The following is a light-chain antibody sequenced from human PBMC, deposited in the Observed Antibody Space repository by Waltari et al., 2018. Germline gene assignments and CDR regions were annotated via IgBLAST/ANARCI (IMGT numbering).Light chain of an antibody. V-gene: IGKV3-15*01. CDR3: QQYYVWPPIT. CDR2: VAS. CDR1: QSVRTN. Sequence: VLLTQSQASLSVSPGDTVILSCRASQSVRTNLVWYQQKAGQAPRTLIYVASTRASGFPSRFSGSGSETDFTLIISSLQSEDAAVYFCQQYYVWPPITFGGGTKLEI. J-gene: IGKJ4*01.